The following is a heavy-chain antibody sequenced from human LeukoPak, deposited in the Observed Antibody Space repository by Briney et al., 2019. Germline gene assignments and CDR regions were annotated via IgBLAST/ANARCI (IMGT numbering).Heavy chain of an antibody. Sequence: GGSLRLSCAASGFTFDDYAMHWVRQAPGKGLEWVSGISWNSVSIDYADSVKGRFTISRDNSKSTLYIQMNSLRAEDTAVYYCARAKPKNMVRGLIMRRESRYYFDYWGQGTLVTVSS. V-gene: IGHV3-9*01. CDR2: ISWNSVSI. J-gene: IGHJ4*02. CDR1: GFTFDDYA. CDR3: ARAKPKNMVRGLIMRRESRYYFDY. D-gene: IGHD3-10*01.